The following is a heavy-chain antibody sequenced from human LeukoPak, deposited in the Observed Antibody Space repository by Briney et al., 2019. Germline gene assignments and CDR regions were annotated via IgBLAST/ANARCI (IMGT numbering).Heavy chain of an antibody. V-gene: IGHV3-11*01. Sequence: GGSLRLSCAASGFTFSDYYMSWIRQAPGKGLEWVSYISSSGSTIYYADSVKGRFTISRDNAKNSLYLQMNSQRAEDTAVYYCASEDYYGSGSYGGYWGQGTLVTVSS. CDR2: ISSSGSTI. J-gene: IGHJ4*02. CDR1: GFTFSDYY. CDR3: ASEDYYGSGSYGGY. D-gene: IGHD3-10*01.